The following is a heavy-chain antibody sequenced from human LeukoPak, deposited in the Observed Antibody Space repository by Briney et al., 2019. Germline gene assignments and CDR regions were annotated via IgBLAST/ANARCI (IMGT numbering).Heavy chain of an antibody. V-gene: IGHV4-59*01. J-gene: IGHJ3*02. CDR2: IYHSGST. Sequence: SETLSLTCTVSGGSTSSYYWSWIRQSPGKGLEWIGFIYHSGSTNYSPSLRSRVTISVDTSKNQFSLKLSSVTAADTAVYYCARAPPYYYDSSGYPLGAFDIWGQGTMVTVSS. CDR1: GGSTSSYY. CDR3: ARAPPYYYDSSGYPLGAFDI. D-gene: IGHD3-22*01.